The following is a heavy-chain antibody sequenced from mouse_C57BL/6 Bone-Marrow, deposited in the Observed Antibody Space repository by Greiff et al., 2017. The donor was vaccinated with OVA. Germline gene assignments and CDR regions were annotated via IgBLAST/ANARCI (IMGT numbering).Heavy chain of an antibody. J-gene: IGHJ3*01. CDR3: ASYGSTAWFAY. CDR2: ISYSGST. CDR1: GYSITSGYD. D-gene: IGHD1-1*01. V-gene: IGHV3-1*01. Sequence: ESGPGMVKPSQSLSLTCTVTGYSITSGYDWHWIRHFPGNKLEWMGYISYSGSTNYNPSLKSRISITHDTSKNHFFLKLNSVTTEDTATYYCASYGSTAWFAYWGQGTLVTVSA.